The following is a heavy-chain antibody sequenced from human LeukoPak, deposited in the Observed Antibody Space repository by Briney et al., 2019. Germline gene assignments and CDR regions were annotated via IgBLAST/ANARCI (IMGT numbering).Heavy chain of an antibody. CDR1: GYTFTSYD. CDR3: ARGALAAAGTRYYYGMDV. D-gene: IGHD6-13*01. V-gene: IGHV1-8*01. J-gene: IGHJ6*02. Sequence: ASVKVSCKASGYTFTSYDINWVRQATGQGLEWMGWMNPNSGNTGYAQKFQGRVTMTRNTSISTAYMELSSLRSEDTAVYYCARGALAAAGTRYYYGMDVWGQGTTVTVSS. CDR2: MNPNSGNT.